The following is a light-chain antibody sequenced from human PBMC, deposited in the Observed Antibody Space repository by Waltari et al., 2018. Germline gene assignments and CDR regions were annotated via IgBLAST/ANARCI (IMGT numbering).Light chain of an antibody. Sequence: QSALTQPRSVSGSPGQSVAISCPGTSRHVGGYIYVPWYQQHPGKAPKLIIYDVTKRPSGVPDRFSGSKSGNTASLTISGLQAEDEADYYCCSYAGSDTYVFGTGTEVTVL. J-gene: IGLJ1*01. CDR2: DVT. CDR1: SRHVGGYIY. V-gene: IGLV2-11*01. CDR3: CSYAGSDTYV.